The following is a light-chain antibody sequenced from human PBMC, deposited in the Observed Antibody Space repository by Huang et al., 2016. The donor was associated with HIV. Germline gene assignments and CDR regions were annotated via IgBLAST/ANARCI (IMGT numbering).Light chain of an antibody. CDR3: QQYDSLYT. V-gene: IGKV1-33*01. CDR2: GAS. CDR1: QDIRSY. Sequence: DPVTISCQANQDIRSYLNWYQQKPGKAPRLLIYGASNLQAGVPSRFSANGSGTDFTITISSLQSEDIATYYCQQYDSLYTFGQGTRLEIK. J-gene: IGKJ2*01.